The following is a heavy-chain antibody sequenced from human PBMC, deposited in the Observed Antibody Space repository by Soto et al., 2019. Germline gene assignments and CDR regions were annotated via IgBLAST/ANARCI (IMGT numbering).Heavy chain of an antibody. D-gene: IGHD3-3*01. CDR1: GGSFSDYY. J-gene: IGHJ4*02. CDR2: VKHGGST. V-gene: IGHV4-34*01. CDR3: AREWWSGSLIGGSL. Sequence: QVQLQQWGAGLLKPSETLSLTCPVNGGSFSDYYWTWVRQPPGKGLEWIGEVKHGGSTHYNPSLKCRVSISVDTSKKQFSLNLTFVTAADTAVYYCAREWWSGSLIGGSLGGEGTLVTVSS.